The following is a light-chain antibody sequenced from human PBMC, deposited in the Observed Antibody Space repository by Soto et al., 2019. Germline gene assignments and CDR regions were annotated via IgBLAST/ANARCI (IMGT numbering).Light chain of an antibody. CDR2: GVC. CDR3: QQYDRSPRT. CDR1: QSISGCS. V-gene: IGKV3-20*01. Sequence: IVLIQSARTRAMSATGIATRSRRASQSISGCSFAWYQLKPGQAPRLLMSGVCSRGAYIPAEFSGSGCSADSTFMINSLADEEFAVSYCQQYDRSPRTFSQGTKVDIK. J-gene: IGKJ1*01.